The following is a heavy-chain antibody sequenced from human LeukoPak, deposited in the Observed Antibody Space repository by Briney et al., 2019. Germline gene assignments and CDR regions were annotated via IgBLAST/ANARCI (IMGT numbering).Heavy chain of an antibody. D-gene: IGHD3-10*01. Sequence: GGSLRLSCAASGFSVSTNYMNWVRQAPGRGLEWVSLIDTGGNTYYGDSVKGRFTISRHNSKNTVYLQMNRLRVEDTAVYYCARVPPRGSGSYSPVGWFDPWGQGTLVTVSS. CDR3: ARVPPRGSGSYSPVGWFDP. J-gene: IGHJ5*02. CDR1: GFSVSTNY. V-gene: IGHV3-53*04. CDR2: IDTGGNT.